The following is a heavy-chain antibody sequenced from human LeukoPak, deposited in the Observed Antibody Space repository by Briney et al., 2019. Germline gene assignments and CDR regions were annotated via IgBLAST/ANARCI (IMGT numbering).Heavy chain of an antibody. D-gene: IGHD2-2*01. V-gene: IGHV1-24*01. CDR3: ATVGYCSSTSCSDYYGMDV. CDR1: GYTLTELS. J-gene: IGHJ6*02. Sequence: ASVKVSCKVSGYTLTELSMHWVRQAPGKGLEWMGGFDPEDGETIYAQKFQGRVTMTEDTSTDTAYMELRSLRSEDTAVYYCATVGYCSSTSCSDYYGMDVWGQGTTVTVSS. CDR2: FDPEDGET.